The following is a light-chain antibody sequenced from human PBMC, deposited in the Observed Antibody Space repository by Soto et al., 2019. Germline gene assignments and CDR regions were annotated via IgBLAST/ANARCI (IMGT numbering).Light chain of an antibody. CDR2: DAS. J-gene: IGKJ2*01. V-gene: IGKV3-20*01. CDR3: QQYGRSPYT. Sequence: EIVLTQSPGALSLSPGEIATLSCRASQTASSTHLAWYQQKPGQAPRLLIYDASSRATGMSDRFSGSGSGTDFTLTMSSLEPEDFAVYYCQQYGRSPYTFGQGTKVEIK. CDR1: QTASSTH.